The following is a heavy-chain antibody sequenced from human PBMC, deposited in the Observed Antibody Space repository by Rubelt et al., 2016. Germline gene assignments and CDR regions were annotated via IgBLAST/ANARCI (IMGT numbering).Heavy chain of an antibody. Sequence: QVQLVQSGSELKKPGASVKVSCKSSGYTFTSYAMNWVRQAPGQGLEWMGWINTNTGNPTYAQGLPVRFVVSLESEVSTGHLRISSPKAEDTAVYYCAGDPSSWQGWLLWGQGTVVTGSS. CDR1: GYTFTSYA. CDR3: AGDPSSWQGWLL. D-gene: IGHD6-13*01. V-gene: IGHV7-4-1*02. J-gene: IGHJ4*02. CDR2: INTNTGNP.